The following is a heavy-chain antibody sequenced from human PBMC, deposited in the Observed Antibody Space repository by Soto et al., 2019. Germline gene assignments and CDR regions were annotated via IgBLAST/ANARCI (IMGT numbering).Heavy chain of an antibody. J-gene: IGHJ4*02. Sequence: GGSLRLSCAASGFTFSSYAMKWVRQAPGKGLEWVAVISFDGSNKYYADSVKGRFTISRDNSKNTLYLQMNSLRAEDTAVYFCARGPSSLTRFDYWGQGTLVTVSS. CDR3: ARGPSSLTRFDY. CDR1: GFTFSSYA. V-gene: IGHV3-30-3*01. CDR2: ISFDGSNK. D-gene: IGHD2-2*01.